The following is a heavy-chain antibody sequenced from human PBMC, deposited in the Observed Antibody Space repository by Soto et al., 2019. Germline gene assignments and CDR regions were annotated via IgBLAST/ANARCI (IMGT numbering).Heavy chain of an antibody. D-gene: IGHD6-13*01. J-gene: IGHJ4*02. CDR1: GGSISSSSYY. Sequence: SETLSLTCTVSGGSISSSSYYWGWIRQPPGKGLEWIGSIHYSGSTYYNPSLKSRVTISVDTSKNQFSLKLSSVTAADTAVYYCARLGVASSWYWGYFDYWGQGTLVTVSS. CDR3: ARLGVASSWYWGYFDY. V-gene: IGHV4-39*01. CDR2: IHYSGST.